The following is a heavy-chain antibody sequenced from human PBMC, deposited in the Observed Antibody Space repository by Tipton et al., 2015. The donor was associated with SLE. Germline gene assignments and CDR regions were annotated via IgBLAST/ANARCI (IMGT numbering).Heavy chain of an antibody. Sequence: SLRLSCAASGLSFSSNGMHWVRQAPGKGLEWVAFIRYDGRNKYYADSVKGRFTISRDKSKNTLYLQMNSLRAEDTAGDYCAKERLLVTGRFDYWGQGTLVTVSS. CDR1: GLSFSSNG. J-gene: IGHJ4*02. CDR2: IRYDGRNK. CDR3: AKERLLVTGRFDY. V-gene: IGHV3-30*02. D-gene: IGHD2-21*02.